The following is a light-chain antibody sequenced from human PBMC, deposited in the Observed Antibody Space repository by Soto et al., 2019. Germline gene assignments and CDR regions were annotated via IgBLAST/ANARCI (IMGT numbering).Light chain of an antibody. CDR2: DVN. V-gene: IGLV2-11*01. CDR3: CSYAGRYIYV. CDR1: SSDVGGYNY. J-gene: IGLJ1*01. Sequence: QSALTQPRSVSGSPGQSVSISCTGTSSDVGGYNYVSWYQQHPGKAPKVMIYDVNKRPSGVPDCFSGSKSGNTASLTISGLQSEDEADYYCCSYAGRYIYVFGTGTKVTVL.